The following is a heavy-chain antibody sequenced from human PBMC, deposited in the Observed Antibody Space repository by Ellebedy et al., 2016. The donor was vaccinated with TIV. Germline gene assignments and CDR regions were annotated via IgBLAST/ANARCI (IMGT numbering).Heavy chain of an antibody. CDR1: GYTFTGYY. CDR3: ARDPSVNDYGDPRWFDP. V-gene: IGHV1-2*04. D-gene: IGHD4-17*01. J-gene: IGHJ5*02. Sequence: ASVKVSCKASGYTFTGYYMHWVRQAPGQGLEWMGWINPNSGGTNYAQKFQGWVTMTRDTSISTAYMELRSLRSDDTAVYYCARDPSVNDYGDPRWFDPWGQGTLVTVSS. CDR2: INPNSGGT.